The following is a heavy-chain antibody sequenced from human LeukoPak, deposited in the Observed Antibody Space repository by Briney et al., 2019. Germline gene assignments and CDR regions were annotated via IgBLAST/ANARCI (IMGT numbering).Heavy chain of an antibody. J-gene: IGHJ6*02. V-gene: IGHV3-7*01. Sequence: GGSLRLSCAASGFTFSDYWMTWVRQAPGKGLEWVANIKQDGSVKNYVDSVKGRFTVSRDNAKNSVYLQMNSLRAEDTAVYYCARDSSGWYRPYYYYGMDVWGQGTTVTVSS. D-gene: IGHD6-19*01. CDR3: ARDSSGWYRPYYYYGMDV. CDR1: GFTFSDYW. CDR2: IKQDGSVK.